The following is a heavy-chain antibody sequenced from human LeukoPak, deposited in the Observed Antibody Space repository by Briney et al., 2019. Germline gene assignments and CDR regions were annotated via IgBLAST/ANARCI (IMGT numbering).Heavy chain of an antibody. J-gene: IGHJ4*02. CDR1: GYSISSGYY. CDR2: IYHSGST. Sequence: PSETLSLTCTVSGYSISSGYYWGWIRQPPGKGLEWIGSIYHSGSTYYNPSLKSRVTISVDTSKNQFSLKLSSVSAADTAVYYCARDYYDSSGYRTYYFGYWGQGTLVTVSS. D-gene: IGHD3-22*01. CDR3: ARDYYDSSGYRTYYFGY. V-gene: IGHV4-38-2*02.